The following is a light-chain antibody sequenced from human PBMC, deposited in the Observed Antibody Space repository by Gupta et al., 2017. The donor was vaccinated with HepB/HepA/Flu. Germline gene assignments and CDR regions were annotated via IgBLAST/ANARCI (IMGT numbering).Light chain of an antibody. V-gene: IGLV6-57*03. Sequence: FMLTPPHPASHPPRKTVTIPCTRSSGNSAGNYVQWYEQRPSSAPRTVVYEDRDRPSVVPDRFSCSIDRSSTSAFPTTSGLKTEDAAFYYCPSYDVVSHSVFGGGTKLTVL. J-gene: IGLJ1*01. CDR3: PSYDVVSHSV. CDR1: SGNSAGNY. CDR2: EDR.